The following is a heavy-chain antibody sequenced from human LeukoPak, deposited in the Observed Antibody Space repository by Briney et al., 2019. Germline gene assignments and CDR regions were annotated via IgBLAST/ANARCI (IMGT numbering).Heavy chain of an antibody. V-gene: IGHV3-7*01. CDR2: IKQDGSER. CDR3: ATDQAGGLDS. Sequence: RSGGSLRLSCTASEFTFSNYWMTWVRQAPGKGLEWVANIKQDGSERYYVDSVKGRFTMSRDNAKNSLYLQMNSLRAEDTAVYYCATDQAGGLDSWGQGTLVTVSS. J-gene: IGHJ4*02. CDR1: EFTFSNYW. D-gene: IGHD3-10*01.